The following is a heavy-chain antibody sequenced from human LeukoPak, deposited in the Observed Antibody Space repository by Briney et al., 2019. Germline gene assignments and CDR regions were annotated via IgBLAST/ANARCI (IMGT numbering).Heavy chain of an antibody. CDR2: IYTSGST. V-gene: IGHV4-61*02. D-gene: IGHD2-2*01. J-gene: IGHJ5*02. CDR1: GGSISSGSYY. CDR3: ARWNIVVVPAALRLYNWFDP. Sequence: SQTLSLTCTVSGGSISSGSYYWSWIRQPAGKGLEWIGRIYTSGSTNYKPSLKSRITLSVDTSKNQFPLTLSPVPAAHTAVYYCARWNIVVVPAALRLYNWFDPWGQGTLVTVSS.